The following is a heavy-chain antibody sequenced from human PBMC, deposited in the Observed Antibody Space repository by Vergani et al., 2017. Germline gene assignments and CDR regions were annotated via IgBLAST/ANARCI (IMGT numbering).Heavy chain of an antibody. J-gene: IGHJ4*02. CDR3: ARDPARNWGENPGPFDY. Sequence: QVQLVQSGAEVKKPGASVKVSCKASGYTFTSYGISWVRQAPGQGLEWMGWISAYNGNTNYAQKLQGRVTMTTDTSTSTTYMELRSLRSDDTAVYYCARDPARNWGENPGPFDYWGQGTLVTVSS. CDR2: ISAYNGNT. CDR1: GYTFTSYG. V-gene: IGHV1-18*01. D-gene: IGHD7-27*01.